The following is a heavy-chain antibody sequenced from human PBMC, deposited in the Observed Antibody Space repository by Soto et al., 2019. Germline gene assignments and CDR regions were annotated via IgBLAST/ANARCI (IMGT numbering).Heavy chain of an antibody. D-gene: IGHD3-16*02. V-gene: IGHV2-70*01. CDR2: IDWDDDK. CDR3: ARLLYDYVWGSYRDCYYYGMDV. Sequence: SGPTLVNPTQTLTLTCTFSGFSLSTSGMCVSWIRQPPGKALEWLALIDWDDDKYYSTSLKTRLTISKDTSKNQVVLTMTNMDPVDTATYYCARLLYDYVWGSYRDCYYYGMDVWGQGTTVTVSS. CDR1: GFSLSTSGMC. J-gene: IGHJ6*02.